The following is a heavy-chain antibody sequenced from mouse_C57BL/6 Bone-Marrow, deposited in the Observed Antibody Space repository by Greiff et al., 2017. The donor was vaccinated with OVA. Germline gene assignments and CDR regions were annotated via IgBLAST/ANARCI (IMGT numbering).Heavy chain of an antibody. J-gene: IGHJ2*01. CDR1: GFNIKDDS. V-gene: IGHV14-4*01. CDR3: TTLTVAYFDY. D-gene: IGHD1-1*01. Sequence: EVQLQQSGAELVRPGASVKLSCTASGFNIKDDSMHWVKQRPEQGLEWIGWIDPENGDTAYASKFQGKATITADTSSNTAYLQLSSLTSEDTAVYYCTTLTVAYFDYWGQGTTLTVSS. CDR2: IDPENGDT.